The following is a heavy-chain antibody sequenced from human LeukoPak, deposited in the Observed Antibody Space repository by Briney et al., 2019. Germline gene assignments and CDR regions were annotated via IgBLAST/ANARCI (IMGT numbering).Heavy chain of an antibody. CDR3: ARVATVTTAYYYYYMDV. J-gene: IGHJ6*03. CDR2: IYYSGST. V-gene: IGHV4-31*11. Sequence: PSETLSLTCAVSGGSISSGGYYWSWIRQHPGKGLEWIGYIYYSGSTYYNPSLKSRVTISVDTSKNQFSLKLSSVTAADTAVYYCARVATVTTAYYYYYMDVWGKGTTVTVSS. D-gene: IGHD4-11*01. CDR1: GGSISSGGYY.